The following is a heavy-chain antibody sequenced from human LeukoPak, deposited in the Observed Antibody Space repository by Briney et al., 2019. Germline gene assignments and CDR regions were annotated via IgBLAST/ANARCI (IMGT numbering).Heavy chain of an antibody. Sequence: TSVTLSFTCTVSGGSISSSSYYWGWIRQPPGKTLEWTGSIWYMGSNYYNPSLKSRVTISVDTSKNQFSLKLSSETAADTAVYYCAKDLHYDSSTFDIWGQGTMVTVSS. CDR1: GGSISSSSYY. D-gene: IGHD3-22*01. V-gene: IGHV4-39*02. CDR3: AKDLHYDSSTFDI. J-gene: IGHJ3*02. CDR2: IWYMGSN.